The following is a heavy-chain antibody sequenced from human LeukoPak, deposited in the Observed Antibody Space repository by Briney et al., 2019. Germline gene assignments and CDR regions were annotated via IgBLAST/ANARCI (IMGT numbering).Heavy chain of an antibody. Sequence: GGSLRLSCAASGFTFSSYAMHWVRQAPGKGLEYVSAISSNGGSTYYANSVKGRFTISRDNSKNTLYLQMGSLRAEDMAVYYCASCAVAGNLGAFGIWGQGTMVTVSS. CDR1: GFTFSSYA. CDR2: ISSNGGST. CDR3: ASCAVAGNLGAFGI. D-gene: IGHD6-19*01. J-gene: IGHJ3*02. V-gene: IGHV3-64*01.